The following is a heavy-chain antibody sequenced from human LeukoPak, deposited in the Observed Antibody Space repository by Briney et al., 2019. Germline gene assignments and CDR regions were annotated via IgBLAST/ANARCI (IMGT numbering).Heavy chain of an antibody. CDR3: ARDRGSLAVSDSRTSDY. CDR2: ISAYNGNT. J-gene: IGHJ4*02. D-gene: IGHD6-19*01. CDR1: GYTFTNYG. Sequence: GASVKVSCKASGYTFTNYGISWVRQAPGQGLEWMGWISAYNGNTNYAQRFQGRVTMTTDTSTSTAYMELGSLRSDDTAVYYCARDRGSLAVSDSRTSDYWGQGTLVTVSS. V-gene: IGHV1-18*01.